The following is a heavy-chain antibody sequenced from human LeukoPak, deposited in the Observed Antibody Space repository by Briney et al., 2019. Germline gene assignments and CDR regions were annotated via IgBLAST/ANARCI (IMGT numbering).Heavy chain of an antibody. Sequence: SETLSLTCGVSGGSFSGYYWSWIRQSPGKGLEWIGEINESGSTDYNPSLMSRVTISLDTSKNQFSLKLSSVTAADTAVYYCARRRGYSAQGYFDYWGQGTLVTVSS. CDR1: GGSFSGYY. CDR3: ARRRGYSAQGYFDY. V-gene: IGHV4-34*01. CDR2: INESGST. D-gene: IGHD5-12*01. J-gene: IGHJ4*02.